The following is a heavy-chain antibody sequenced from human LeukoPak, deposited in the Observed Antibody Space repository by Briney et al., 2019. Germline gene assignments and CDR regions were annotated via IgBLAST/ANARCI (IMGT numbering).Heavy chain of an antibody. D-gene: IGHD6-19*01. V-gene: IGHV3-30*18. CDR2: ISYDGSNE. J-gene: IGHJ4*02. Sequence: GGSLRLSCAASGFTFINYAMSWVRQAPGKGLEWVAVISYDGSNEYHADSMKGRFSISRDNSKNTLYLQMNSLRPEDTAVYYCAKGSGQWLMVGYYFDFWGQGTQVTVSS. CDR1: GFTFINYA. CDR3: AKGSGQWLMVGYYFDF.